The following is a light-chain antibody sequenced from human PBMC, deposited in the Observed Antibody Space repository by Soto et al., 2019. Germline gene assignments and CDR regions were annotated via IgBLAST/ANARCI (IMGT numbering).Light chain of an antibody. CDR1: QSVSSDY. J-gene: IGKJ1*01. V-gene: IGKV3-20*01. CDR3: QQYGTSPAWT. CDR2: GAS. Sequence: EIVLTQSPGTLSVSPGERATLSCRASQSVSSDYLAWYQQKPGQAPRLLIYGASSRATGIPDRFSGSGSGSDFTLTISRLEPEDFAVYYCQQYGTSPAWTFGQGTMVEIK.